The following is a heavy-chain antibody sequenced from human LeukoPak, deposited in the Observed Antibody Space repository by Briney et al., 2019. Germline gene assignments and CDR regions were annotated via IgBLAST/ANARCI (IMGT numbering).Heavy chain of an antibody. CDR3: ARGNSGSYSQDWFDP. J-gene: IGHJ5*02. V-gene: IGHV3-7*03. CDR1: GFTFSSFW. CDR2: IKQDGSEK. Sequence: GGSLRLSCAASGFTFSSFWMTWVRQAPGKGLEWVATIKQDGSEKYYVDSVKGRFTISRDNAKNSLYLQMNSLRDDDMALYYCARGNSGSYSQDWFDPWGQGTLVTVSS. D-gene: IGHD1-26*01.